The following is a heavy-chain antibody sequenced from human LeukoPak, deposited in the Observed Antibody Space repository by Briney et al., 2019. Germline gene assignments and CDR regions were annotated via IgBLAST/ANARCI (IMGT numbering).Heavy chain of an antibody. CDR3: AKGLVGTTTFMDY. CDR1: GFAFKDYA. J-gene: IGHJ4*02. CDR2: ISWNSGSI. Sequence: GGSLRHSCEDSGFAFKDYAMHWVRQAPGKGLEWVSSISWNSGSIAYADSVKGRFTISRDNAKNSLFLQMNSLRAEDTALYYCAKGLVGTTTFMDYWGQGALVTVSS. D-gene: IGHD1-26*01. V-gene: IGHV3-9*01.